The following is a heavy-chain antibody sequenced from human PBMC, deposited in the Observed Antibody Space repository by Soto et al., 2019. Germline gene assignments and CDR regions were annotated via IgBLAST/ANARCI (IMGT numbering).Heavy chain of an antibody. J-gene: IGHJ4*02. CDR1: GFTFSNAW. V-gene: IGHV3-15*01. Sequence: EVQLVESGGGLVKPGGSLRLSCAASGFTFSNAWMSWVRQAPGKGLEWVGRIKSKTDGGTTDYAAPVKGRFTISRDDSKNTLYLQMNSLKTEDTAVYYCTTGRHYDYIWGSYREFDYWGQGTLVTVSS. D-gene: IGHD3-16*02. CDR2: IKSKTDGGTT. CDR3: TTGRHYDYIWGSYREFDY.